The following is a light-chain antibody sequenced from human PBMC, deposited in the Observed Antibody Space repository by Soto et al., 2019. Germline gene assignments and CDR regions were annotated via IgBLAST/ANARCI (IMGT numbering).Light chain of an antibody. Sequence: EMVLKQSPGTLALSPGERATLSCRASQSVSSSYLAWDQQKPGQAPRLLIYGASRRATGIPDRFSGSGSGTDFTLTISRLEPEDLAVYYCQQYGSYPAWTFGQGTKVEIK. CDR2: GAS. CDR3: QQYGSYPAWT. V-gene: IGKV3-20*01. J-gene: IGKJ1*01. CDR1: QSVSSSY.